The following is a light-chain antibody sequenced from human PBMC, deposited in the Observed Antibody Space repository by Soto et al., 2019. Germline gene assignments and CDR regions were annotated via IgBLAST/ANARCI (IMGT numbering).Light chain of an antibody. V-gene: IGKV3-11*01. CDR3: QQRVNWPLT. CDR2: DAS. J-gene: IGKJ4*01. CDR1: QSISSH. Sequence: EIVLTQSPATLSLSPGERATLSCRASQSISSHLAWYQQKPGQAPILLMYDASNRATGIPARFSGSGSGTDFTLTISSLAPEDFAVYYFQQRVNWPLTFGGGTKVEIK.